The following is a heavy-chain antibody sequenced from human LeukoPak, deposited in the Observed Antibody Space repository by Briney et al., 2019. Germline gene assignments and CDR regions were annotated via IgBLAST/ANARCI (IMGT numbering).Heavy chain of an antibody. D-gene: IGHD6-6*01. V-gene: IGHV4-34*01. CDR2: INHSGST. Sequence: GSLRLSCAASGFTFSSYSMNWVRQAPGKGLEWIGEINHSGSTNYNPSLKSRVTISVDTSKNQFSLKLSSVTAADTAVYYCARVRIVLGRQLVPYYYYYMDVWGKGTTVTVSS. CDR3: ARVRIVLGRQLVPYYYYYMDV. CDR1: GFTFSSYS. J-gene: IGHJ6*03.